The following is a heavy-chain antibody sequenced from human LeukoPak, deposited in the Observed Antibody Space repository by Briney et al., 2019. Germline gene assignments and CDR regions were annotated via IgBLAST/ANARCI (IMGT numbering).Heavy chain of an antibody. V-gene: IGHV4-39*01. J-gene: IGHJ3*01. CDR2: IFYSGST. D-gene: IGHD6-19*01. CDR3: ARPRSSGWSAFDF. CDR1: GGSINRSSYY. Sequence: SETLSLTCTVSGGSINRSSYYWGWGRQPPGKGLEWIGSIFYSGSTYYNPSLKSRVTISVDTSKNQFSLKLSSVTAADTAVYYCARPRSSGWSAFDFWGQGTMVTVSS.